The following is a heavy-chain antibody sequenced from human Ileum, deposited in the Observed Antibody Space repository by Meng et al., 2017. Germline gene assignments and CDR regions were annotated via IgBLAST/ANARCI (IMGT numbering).Heavy chain of an antibody. CDR3: ARDSGGRGISGSYYYGY. CDR1: GFTVSSNY. CDR2: IYSGGST. J-gene: IGHJ4*02. D-gene: IGHD1-26*01. Sequence: GGSLRLSCAASGFTVSSNYMSWVRQAPGKGLEWVSVIYSGGSTYYADSVKGRFTISRDNSKNTLYLQMNSRRAEDTAVYYCARDSGGRGISGSYYYGYWGQGTLVTVSS. V-gene: IGHV3-53*01.